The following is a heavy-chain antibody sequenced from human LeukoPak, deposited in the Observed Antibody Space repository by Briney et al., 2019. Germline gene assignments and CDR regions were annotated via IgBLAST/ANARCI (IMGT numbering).Heavy chain of an antibody. Sequence: SETLSLTCTVSGGSISIYYWSWIRQPPGKGLEWIGYIYYSGSTNYNPSLKSRVTISVDTSKNQFSLKLSSVTAADTAVYYCARRRYYYDSSGYSHDAFDIWGQGTMVTVSS. D-gene: IGHD3-22*01. CDR2: IYYSGST. CDR3: ARRRYYYDSSGYSHDAFDI. J-gene: IGHJ3*02. CDR1: GGSISIYY. V-gene: IGHV4-59*08.